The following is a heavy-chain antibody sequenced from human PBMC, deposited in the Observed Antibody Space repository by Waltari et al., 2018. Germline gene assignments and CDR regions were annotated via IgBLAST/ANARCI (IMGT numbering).Heavy chain of an antibody. V-gene: IGHV3-72*01. CDR1: GFTFSNYY. D-gene: IGHD1-1*01. CDR3: SKLDS. J-gene: IGHJ4*03. Sequence: EVQLVQSGEGLVQPGGSLRLSCAASGFTFSNYYIYWVRQAQGKGLEWVGLIRNKASSYTTEYAAAVKDRFTISRDDSKNTLYLEMTSLKTEDTAVYYCSKLDSWGQGVVVTVSS. CDR2: IRNKASSYTT.